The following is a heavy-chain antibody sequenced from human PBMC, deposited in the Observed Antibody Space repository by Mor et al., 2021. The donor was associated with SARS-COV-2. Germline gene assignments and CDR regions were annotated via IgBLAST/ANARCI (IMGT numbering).Heavy chain of an antibody. J-gene: IGHJ3*02. D-gene: IGHD3-10*01. V-gene: IGHV4-39*07. Sequence: NPSLKSRVTISVDTSKNQFSLKLSSVTAADTAVYYCARDLWGGIDAFDIWGQGTMVTVSS. CDR3: ARDLWGGIDAFDI.